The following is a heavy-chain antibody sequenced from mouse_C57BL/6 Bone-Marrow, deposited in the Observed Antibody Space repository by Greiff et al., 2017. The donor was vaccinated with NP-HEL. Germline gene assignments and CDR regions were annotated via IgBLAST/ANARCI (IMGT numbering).Heavy chain of an antibody. D-gene: IGHD2-14*01. CDR1: GYAFSSSW. J-gene: IGHJ4*01. Sequence: VQLQQSGPELVKPGASVKISCKASGYAFSSSWMNWVKQRPGKGLEWIGRIYPGDGDTNYNGKFKGKATLTADKSSSTAYMQLSSLTSEDSAVYFCARKGGVRRGCAMDYWGQGTSVTVSS. CDR3: ARKGGVRRGCAMDY. CDR2: IYPGDGDT. V-gene: IGHV1-82*01.